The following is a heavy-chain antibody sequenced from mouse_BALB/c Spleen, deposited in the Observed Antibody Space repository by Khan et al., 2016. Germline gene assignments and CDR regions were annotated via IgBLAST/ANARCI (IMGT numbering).Heavy chain of an antibody. V-gene: IGHV3-6*02. D-gene: IGHD1-1*01. J-gene: IGHJ4*01. CDR1: GYSITSGYY. Sequence: EVQLQESGPGLVKPSQSLSLTCSVSGYSITSGYYWNWIRQFTGNKLEWMGYISYDGSNNYNPSLKNRISITRDTSKNQFFLKMNSVTTEDTATYYCGRHYGSSYGGAMDYWGQGTSVTVSS. CDR2: ISYDGSN. CDR3: GRHYGSSYGGAMDY.